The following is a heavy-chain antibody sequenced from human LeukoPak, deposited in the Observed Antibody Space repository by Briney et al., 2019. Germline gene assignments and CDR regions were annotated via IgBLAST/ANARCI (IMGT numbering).Heavy chain of an antibody. V-gene: IGHV4-34*01. CDR3: ARFYDSSGYLSLYYYGMDV. J-gene: IGHJ6*02. D-gene: IGHD3-22*01. CDR1: GGSFSGYY. Sequence: PSETLSLTCAVYGGSFSGYYWSWIRQPPGKGLEWIGEINHSGCTNYNPSLKSRVTISVDTSKNQFSLKLSSVTAADTAVYYCARFYDSSGYLSLYYYGMDVWGQGTTVTVSS. CDR2: INHSGCT.